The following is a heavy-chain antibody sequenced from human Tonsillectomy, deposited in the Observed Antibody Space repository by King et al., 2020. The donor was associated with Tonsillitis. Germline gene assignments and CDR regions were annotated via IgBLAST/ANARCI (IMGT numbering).Heavy chain of an antibody. D-gene: IGHD2-21*02. CDR2: ISSNGGST. CDR3: VKPRGMVTAILYHFDY. Sequence: VQLVESGGGLVQPGGSLRLSCSASGFTFSSYAMHWVRQAPGKGLESVSGISSNGGSTYYADSVKGRFTISRDNSKKTLYLQMSSLRAEDTAVYYCVKPRGMVTAILYHFDYWGQGTLVTVSS. J-gene: IGHJ4*02. V-gene: IGHV3-64D*06. CDR1: GFTFSSYA.